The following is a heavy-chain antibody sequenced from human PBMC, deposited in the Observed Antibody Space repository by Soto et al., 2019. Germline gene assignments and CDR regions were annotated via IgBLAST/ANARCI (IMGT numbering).Heavy chain of an antibody. CDR3: ARAGGGDIHYYYYYMDV. Sequence: QVQLQQWGAGLLKPSETLSLTCAVYGGSFSGYYWSWIRQPPGKGLEWIGEINHSGSTNYNPSLKSRVTISVDTSKNQFSLKLSSVTAADTAVYCSARAGGGDIHYYYYYMDVWGKGTTVTVSS. V-gene: IGHV4-34*01. J-gene: IGHJ6*03. CDR2: INHSGST. CDR1: GGSFSGYY. D-gene: IGHD4-17*01.